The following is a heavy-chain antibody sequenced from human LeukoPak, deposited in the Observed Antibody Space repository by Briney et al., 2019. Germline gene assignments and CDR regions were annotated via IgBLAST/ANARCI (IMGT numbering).Heavy chain of an antibody. J-gene: IGHJ4*02. CDR3: SKGGHFDY. CDR2: IRSKVSGGTT. V-gene: IGHV3-49*04. D-gene: IGHD2-15*01. Sequence: PGGSLRLSCTASGFPFGDYTMSWGRQAPGKGLEWVGFIRSKVSGGTTEYAASVKSRFTISRDDSKNIAYLQMNSLETDDTAVYYCSKGGHFDYWGQGTLVTVSS. CDR1: GFPFGDYT.